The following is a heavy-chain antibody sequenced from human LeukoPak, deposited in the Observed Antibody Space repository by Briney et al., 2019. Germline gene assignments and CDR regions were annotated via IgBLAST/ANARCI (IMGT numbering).Heavy chain of an antibody. Sequence: PSETLSLTCTVSGDSISGYYWSWLRQPPGKGLEWIGYIYHSGNTNYNPSLESRVTISVDTPMNQFSLRLSSVTAADTAVYYCARGRRTTSFIASYMDVWGKGATVTVSS. V-gene: IGHV4-59*01. CDR1: GDSISGYY. CDR3: ARGRRTTSFIASYMDV. D-gene: IGHD2-2*01. J-gene: IGHJ6*03. CDR2: IYHSGNT.